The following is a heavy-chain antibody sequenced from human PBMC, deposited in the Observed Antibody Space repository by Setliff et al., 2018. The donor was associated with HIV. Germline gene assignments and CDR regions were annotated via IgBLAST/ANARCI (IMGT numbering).Heavy chain of an antibody. D-gene: IGHD3-22*01. CDR2: IIPIVTIA. CDR3: ATEPRGDYYDNSGYYADY. CDR1: GGNFRSYG. J-gene: IGHJ4*02. Sequence: SVKVSCKASGGNFRSYGISWVRQAPGQGLEWMGRIIPIVTIAHYAEQFVGRVTITADESTSTAYMELSSLRSEDTAVYYCATEPRGDYYDNSGYYADYWGQGTLVTVSS. V-gene: IGHV1-69*04.